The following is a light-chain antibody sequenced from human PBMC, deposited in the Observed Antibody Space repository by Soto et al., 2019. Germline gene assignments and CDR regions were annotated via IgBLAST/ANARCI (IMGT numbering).Light chain of an antibody. Sequence: EIVLTQSPGTLSLSPGERATLSVRASESVTSSYLAWYQQKPGQAPRLLIYGASSRATGIPDRFSGSGSGTDFTLTISRLEPEDFAVYYCQQYGSSHTFGGGTKVEIK. CDR3: QQYGSSHT. CDR1: ESVTSSY. V-gene: IGKV3-20*01. CDR2: GAS. J-gene: IGKJ4*01.